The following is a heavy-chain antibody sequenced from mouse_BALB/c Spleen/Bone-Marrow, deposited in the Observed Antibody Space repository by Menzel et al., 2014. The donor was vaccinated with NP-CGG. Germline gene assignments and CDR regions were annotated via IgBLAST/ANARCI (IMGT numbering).Heavy chain of an antibody. J-gene: IGHJ2*01. V-gene: IGHV1S137*01. CDR3: ARSDGFDY. CDR1: GYTFTDYA. D-gene: IGHD2-3*01. Sequence: VQLQQSGAELVRPGVSVKISCKGSGYTFTDYALHWVKQSHAKSLEWIGIISTYYGDASYNQKFKGKATMTVDKSSSTAYTELARLTSEDSAIYYCARSDGFDYWGQGTTLTVSS. CDR2: ISTYYGDA.